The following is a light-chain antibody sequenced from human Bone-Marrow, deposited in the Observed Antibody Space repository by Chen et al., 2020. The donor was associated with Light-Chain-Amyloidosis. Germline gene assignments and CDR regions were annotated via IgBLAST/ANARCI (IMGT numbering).Light chain of an antibody. V-gene: IGLV3-21*02. CDR2: DDS. CDR3: QVWDRSSDRPV. Sequence: SYVLTQPSSVSVAPGQPATIACGGNNIGSTSVHWYQQTPGQAPRLVVYDDSDRPSGIPERWSGSNAGNTATLTISRVEAGDEADYYCQVWDRSSDRPVFGGGTKLTVL. J-gene: IGLJ3*02. CDR1: NIGSTS.